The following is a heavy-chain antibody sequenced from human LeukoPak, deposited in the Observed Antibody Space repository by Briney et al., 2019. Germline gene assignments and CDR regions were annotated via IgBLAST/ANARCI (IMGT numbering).Heavy chain of an antibody. CDR1: GFTFSNAW. J-gene: IGHJ4*02. V-gene: IGHV3-15*01. Sequence: GGSLRLSCAASGFTFSNAWMSWVRQAPGRGLEWVGCIKSKTDGGTTDYAAPVKGRFTISRDDSKNTLYLQMNSLKTEDTAVYYCTTDWGSYCGGDCYGGPFDYWGQGTLVTVSS. D-gene: IGHD2-21*02. CDR2: IKSKTDGGTT. CDR3: TTDWGSYCGGDCYGGPFDY.